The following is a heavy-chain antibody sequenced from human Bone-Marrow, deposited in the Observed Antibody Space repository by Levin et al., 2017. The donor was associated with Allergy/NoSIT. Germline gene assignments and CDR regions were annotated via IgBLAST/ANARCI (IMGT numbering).Heavy chain of an antibody. J-gene: IGHJ6*02. CDR1: GGSFSGYY. CDR2: INHSGST. Sequence: SQTLSLTCAVYGGSFSGYYWSWIRQPPGKGLEWIGEINHSGSTNYNPSLKSRVTISVDTSKNQFSLKLSSVTAADTAVYYCARGNVDTAMSFLYYYYGMDVWGQGTTVTVSS. D-gene: IGHD5-18*01. CDR3: ARGNVDTAMSFLYYYYGMDV. V-gene: IGHV4-34*01.